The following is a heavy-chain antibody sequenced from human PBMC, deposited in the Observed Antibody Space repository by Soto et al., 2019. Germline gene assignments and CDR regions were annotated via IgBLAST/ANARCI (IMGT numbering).Heavy chain of an antibody. J-gene: IGHJ5*02. CDR1: GGAFSGYY. CDR3: ARGGHYNWNTTPSSYNWFEP. Sequence: PSETLSLTCAVDGGAFSGYYXSWIRQPPGKGLEWIGEINHSGSTKYNPSLKSRVTISVDTSKNQFSLKLSSVTAADTAVYYCARGGHYNWNTTPSSYNWFEPWGQGTLVTVSS. V-gene: IGHV4-34*01. CDR2: INHSGST. D-gene: IGHD1-20*01.